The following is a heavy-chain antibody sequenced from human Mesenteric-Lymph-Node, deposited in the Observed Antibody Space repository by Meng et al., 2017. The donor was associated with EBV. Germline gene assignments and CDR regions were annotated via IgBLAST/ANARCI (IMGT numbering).Heavy chain of an antibody. V-gene: IGHV4-59*01. J-gene: IGHJ4*02. CDR3: ARDVPFDY. Sequence: QVQLQESRPGLLKPSETPFLSCTVSGGCISNYYCHWMRQPRGGELRLVGEISHSGSSKVYPSHQWRRTISADTCKNQFSLKLSCVSASDQAVYYCARDVPFDYWGQGTLVTVSS. CDR1: GGCISNYY. CDR2: ISHSGSS.